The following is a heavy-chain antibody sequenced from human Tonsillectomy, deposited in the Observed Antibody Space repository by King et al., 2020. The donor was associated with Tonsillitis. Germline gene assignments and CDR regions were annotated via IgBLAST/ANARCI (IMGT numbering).Heavy chain of an antibody. CDR3: AKDLRWAGYYGSGSFYGVDY. CDR1: GFTFSSYG. J-gene: IGHJ4*02. V-gene: IGHV3-30*18. Sequence: VQLVQSGGGVVQPGRSLRLSCAASGFTFSSYGMHWVRQAPGKGLEWVAVISYDGSNEYYADSVKGRFTLSRDNSKNTLYLQMNSLRAEDTAVYYCAKDLRWAGYYGSGSFYGVDYWGQGALVTVSS. CDR2: ISYDGSNE. D-gene: IGHD3-10*01.